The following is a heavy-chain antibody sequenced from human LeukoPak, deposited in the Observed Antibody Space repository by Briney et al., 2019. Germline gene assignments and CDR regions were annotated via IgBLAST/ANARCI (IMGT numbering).Heavy chain of an antibody. J-gene: IGHJ6*02. D-gene: IGHD6-19*01. Sequence: GASVKVSCKASGYTFTNYYMHWVRQAPGQGLEWMGGIIPIFGTANYAQKFQGRVTITADESTSTAYMELSSLRSEDTAVYYCARVPGIAVAGYYYYYYGMDVWGQGTTVTISS. CDR1: GYTFTNYY. CDR2: IIPIFGTA. CDR3: ARVPGIAVAGYYYYYYGMDV. V-gene: IGHV1-69*13.